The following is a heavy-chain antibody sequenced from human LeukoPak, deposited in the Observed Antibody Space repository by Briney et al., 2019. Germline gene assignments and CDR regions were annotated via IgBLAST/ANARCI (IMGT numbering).Heavy chain of an antibody. CDR1: GYTFTGYY. D-gene: IGHD2-15*01. CDR2: IIPIFGTA. CDR3: ARCSGGSCYSLYYYGMDV. V-gene: IGHV1-69*13. Sequence: ASVKVSCEASGYTFTGYYMHWVRQAPGQGLEWMGGIIPIFGTANYAQKFQGRVTITADESTSTAYMELSSLRSEDTAVYYCARCSGGSCYSLYYYGMDVWGQGTTVTVSS. J-gene: IGHJ6*02.